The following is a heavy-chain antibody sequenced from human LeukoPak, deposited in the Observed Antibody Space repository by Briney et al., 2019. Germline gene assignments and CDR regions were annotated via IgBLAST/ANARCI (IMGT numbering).Heavy chain of an antibody. Sequence: GSLRLSCVGSGFTFSNAWMTWVRQAPGKGLEWVGRIKSKSDGETIDYAVPVKGRFSISRDDSKNTLYLQMNSLKTEDTAVYYCTSLSGYSYGYVYYYYMDVWGKGTTVTVSS. V-gene: IGHV3-15*01. D-gene: IGHD5-18*01. CDR1: GFTFSNAW. J-gene: IGHJ6*03. CDR2: IKSKSDGETI. CDR3: TSLSGYSYGYVYYYYMDV.